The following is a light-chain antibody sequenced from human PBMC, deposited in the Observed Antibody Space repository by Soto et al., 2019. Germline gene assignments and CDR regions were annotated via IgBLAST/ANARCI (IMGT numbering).Light chain of an antibody. J-gene: IGKJ4*01. Sequence: EIQMTQSPSSLSPSVGDRVTIPGRASQGIRNDLGWYQKKPGKDPKRMIYAASTLQTGVPSRFSGSGSGTDFNLTISSLQTEECATYECQQSYSTWLACGGGTQGEIK. CDR2: AAS. V-gene: IGKV1-39*01. CDR3: QQSYSTWLA. CDR1: QGIRND.